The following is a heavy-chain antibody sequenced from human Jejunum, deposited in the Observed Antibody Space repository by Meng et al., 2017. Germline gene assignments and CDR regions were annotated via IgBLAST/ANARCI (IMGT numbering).Heavy chain of an antibody. Sequence: QLQLQESGPGLVKPSETLSLSCTVSGGSISSRSYYWVLIRQSPGKGLEWIGQIYYNGNSYYNPSLKSRVTMSVDTSRSQFSLNLNTVTAADTAVYYCARASYSYDSWFDPWGQGTLVTVSS. V-gene: IGHV4-39*01. D-gene: IGHD5-18*01. CDR1: GGSISSRSYY. CDR2: IYYNGNS. J-gene: IGHJ5*02. CDR3: ARASYSYDSWFDP.